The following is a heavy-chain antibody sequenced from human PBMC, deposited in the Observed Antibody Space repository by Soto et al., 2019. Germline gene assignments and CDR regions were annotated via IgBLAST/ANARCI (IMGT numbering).Heavy chain of an antibody. Sequence: VQLVESGGTLVQPGGSLRLSCTASGFSVTSNYMTWVRQAPGKGLECVSVIYAGGNTYYADSVKGRFTISSDNSKNTLLIQMNNLRAEDTAVYYGARVTAFYDILTSSYALNYFDYWGQGTRVTVSS. D-gene: IGHD3-9*01. CDR3: ARVTAFYDILTSSYALNYFDY. CDR2: IYAGGNT. V-gene: IGHV3-53*01. CDR1: GFSVTSNY. J-gene: IGHJ4*02.